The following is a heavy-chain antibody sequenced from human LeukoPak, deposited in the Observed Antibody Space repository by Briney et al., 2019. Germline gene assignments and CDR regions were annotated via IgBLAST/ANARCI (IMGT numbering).Heavy chain of an antibody. J-gene: IGHJ2*01. CDR2: INPNSGGT. Sequence: GASVKVSCKASGYMCTGHYMHWVRQAPGQGLECMGWINPNSGGTNYAQKFQGRVTMTRDTSISTAYMELSSLRSDDTAVYYCARVTEHTAMVHWYFDLWGRGTLVTV. CDR1: GYMCTGHY. CDR3: ARVTEHTAMVHWYFDL. D-gene: IGHD5-18*01. V-gene: IGHV1-2*02.